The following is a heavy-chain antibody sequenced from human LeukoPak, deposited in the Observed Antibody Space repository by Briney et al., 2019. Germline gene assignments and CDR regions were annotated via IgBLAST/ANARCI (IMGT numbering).Heavy chain of an antibody. Sequence: GASVKVSCKASGYTFTSYDITWVRQATGQGLEWMGWMNPNSGNTGYAQKFRGRVTMTRNTSISTAYMELSSLRSEDTAVYYCARGRDLGGYVDYWGQGTLVTVSS. CDR2: MNPNSGNT. CDR3: ARGRDLGGYVDY. J-gene: IGHJ4*02. V-gene: IGHV1-8*01. CDR1: GYTFTSYD. D-gene: IGHD2-15*01.